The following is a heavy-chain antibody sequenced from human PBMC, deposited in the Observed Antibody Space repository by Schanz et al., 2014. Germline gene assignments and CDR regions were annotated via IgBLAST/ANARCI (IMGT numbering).Heavy chain of an antibody. CDR1: GFAFSNYA. Sequence: VQLVESGGGLVQPGGSLRLSCAASGFAFSNYAMNWVRQAPGKGLEWISSMYINSGSTQYADSVKGRFIISRDSSKNTLFLQMNSLRAEDTAVYFCARDGGRDGYNLAFDVWGQGTLVTVSS. CDR3: ARDGGRDGYNLAFDV. J-gene: IGHJ3*01. V-gene: IGHV3-23*04. CDR2: MYINSGST. D-gene: IGHD5-12*01.